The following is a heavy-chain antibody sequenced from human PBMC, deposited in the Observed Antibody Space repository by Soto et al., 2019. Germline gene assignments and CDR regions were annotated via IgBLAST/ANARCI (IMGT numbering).Heavy chain of an antibody. Sequence: QVLLVQSGAEVKMPGASVRVSCTASGYTFTDYTLYWVRQAPGQGLEWMGRINPSGDAVYAQKLQGRITMTRDTSTSTVYMDLSSLQSEDTALYYCVSDGAAPYTGFNYWGQGTLVTVSS. J-gene: IGHJ4*02. D-gene: IGHD3-16*01. CDR1: GYTFTDYT. CDR3: VSDGAAPYTGFNY. CDR2: INPSGDA. V-gene: IGHV1-46*03.